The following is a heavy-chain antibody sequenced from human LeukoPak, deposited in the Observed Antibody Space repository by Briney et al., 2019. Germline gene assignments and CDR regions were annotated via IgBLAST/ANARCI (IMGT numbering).Heavy chain of an antibody. CDR2: INPNSGGT. Sequence: ASVKVSCKAPGYTFTGYYMHWVRQAPGQGLEWMGRINPNSGGTNYAQKFQGRVTMTRDTSISTAYMELSRLRSDDTAVYYCAAIQLWLHAFDIWGQGTMVTVSS. V-gene: IGHV1-2*06. D-gene: IGHD5-18*01. CDR1: GYTFTGYY. CDR3: AAIQLWLHAFDI. J-gene: IGHJ3*02.